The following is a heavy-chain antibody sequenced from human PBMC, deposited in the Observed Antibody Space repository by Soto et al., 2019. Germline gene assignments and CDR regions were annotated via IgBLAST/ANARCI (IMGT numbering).Heavy chain of an antibody. Sequence: ASVKVSCKASVYTFTGYYMHWVRQAPGQGLEWMGWINPNSGGTNYAQKFQGWVTMTRDTSISTAYMELSRLRSDDTAVYYCARGTLPTDYYYGMDVWGQGTTVTVSS. CDR3: ARGTLPTDYYYGMDV. CDR2: INPNSGGT. J-gene: IGHJ6*02. CDR1: VYTFTGYY. V-gene: IGHV1-2*04.